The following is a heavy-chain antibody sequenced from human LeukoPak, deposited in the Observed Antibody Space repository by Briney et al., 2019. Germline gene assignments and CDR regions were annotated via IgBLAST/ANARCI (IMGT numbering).Heavy chain of an antibody. Sequence: GGSLRLSCAASGFTFTMFSMNWLRQAPGKRLEWIAFIRGRSDTTYYADSVQGRFTISRDNAEDSVYLQMNSLRVEDTAVYYCARTYDFGIGPPGDAFDNWGQGTLVTVFS. V-gene: IGHV3-48*01. CDR2: IRGRSDTT. D-gene: IGHD3-3*01. CDR1: GFTFTMFS. CDR3: ARTYDFGIGPPGDAFDN. J-gene: IGHJ3*02.